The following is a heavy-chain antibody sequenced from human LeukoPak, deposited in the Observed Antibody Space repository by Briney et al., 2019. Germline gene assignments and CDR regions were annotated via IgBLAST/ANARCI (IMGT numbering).Heavy chain of an antibody. CDR1: VGSISSYY. J-gene: IGHJ4*02. Sequence: SETLSLTCTVSVGSISSYYWSWIRQPPGKGLEWIGYIYYSGSPNYNPSLKSRVTISVDTSKNQFSLKLSSVTAADTAVYYCARGEGYSSGWYLYYFDYWGQGTLVTVSS. CDR3: ARGEGYSSGWYLYYFDY. CDR2: IYYSGSP. V-gene: IGHV4-59*01. D-gene: IGHD6-19*01.